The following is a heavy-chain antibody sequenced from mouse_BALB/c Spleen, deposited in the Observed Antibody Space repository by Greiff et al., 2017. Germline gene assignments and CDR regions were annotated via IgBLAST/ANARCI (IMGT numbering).Heavy chain of an antibody. D-gene: IGHD1-2*01. CDR1: GFTFSSFG. J-gene: IGHJ4*01. CDR2: ISSGSSTI. CDR3: ARPTASLYYAMDY. Sequence: EVMLVESGGGLVQPGGSRKLSCAASGFTFSSFGMHWVRQAPEKGLEWVAYISSGSSTIYYADTVKGRFTISRDNPKNTLFLQMTSLRSEDTAMYYCARPTASLYYAMDYWGQGTSVTVSS. V-gene: IGHV5-17*02.